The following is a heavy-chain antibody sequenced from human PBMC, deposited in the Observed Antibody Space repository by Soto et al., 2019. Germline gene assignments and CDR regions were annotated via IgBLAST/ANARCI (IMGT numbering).Heavy chain of an antibody. D-gene: IGHD3-9*01. V-gene: IGHV5-10-1*01. CDR1: AYSFTSYW. Sequence: PGESLKISCKGSAYSFTSYWISWVRQMPGKGLEWMGRIDPSDSYTNYSPSFQGHVTISADKSISTAYLQWSSLKASDTAMYYCARLPLGVAVDILTGYYLDYWGQGTLVTVS. CDR2: IDPSDSYT. CDR3: ARLPLGVAVDILTGYYLDY. J-gene: IGHJ4*02.